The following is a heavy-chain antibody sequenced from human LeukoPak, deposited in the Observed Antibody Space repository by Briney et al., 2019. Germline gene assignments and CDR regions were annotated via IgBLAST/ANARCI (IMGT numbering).Heavy chain of an antibody. CDR3: ASKKMVRGVIITGAFDI. J-gene: IGHJ3*02. CDR2: FYPEDGET. D-gene: IGHD3-10*01. V-gene: IGHV1-24*01. Sequence: ASVKVSCKVSGYTLTELSMHWVRQAPGKGLEWVGGFYPEDGETIYAQKFQGRVTMTEDTSTDTAYMELSSLRSEDTAVYYCASKKMVRGVIITGAFDIWGQGTMVTVSS. CDR1: GYTLTELS.